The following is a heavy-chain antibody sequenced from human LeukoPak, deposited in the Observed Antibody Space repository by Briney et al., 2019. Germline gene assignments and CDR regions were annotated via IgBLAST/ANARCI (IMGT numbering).Heavy chain of an antibody. Sequence: GGSLRLSCAASGFTFSSYAMSWVRQAPGKGLEWVSAISGSGGSTYYADSVKGRFTISRDNSKNTLYLQMNSLRAEDTAVYYCAKDRVRGVIGRLTDYWGQGTLVTVSS. CDR2: ISGSGGST. V-gene: IGHV3-23*01. CDR3: AKDRVRGVIGRLTDY. CDR1: GFTFSSYA. D-gene: IGHD3-10*01. J-gene: IGHJ4*02.